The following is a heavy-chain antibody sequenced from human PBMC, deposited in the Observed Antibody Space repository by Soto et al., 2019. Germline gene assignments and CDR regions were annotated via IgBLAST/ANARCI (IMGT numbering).Heavy chain of an antibody. CDR1: GFAFSPAW. J-gene: IGHJ4*02. CDR2: IKIKTSGETR. Sequence: EVQVVESGGGLVKPGGSLRLSCAASGFAFSPAWMTWVRQAPGKGLEWVALIKIKTSGETRAYAAPVKGRFTISRDDSENTVFLQKDSLKTEEPAVYYCFINDAARGCGKLDYWGRGTLVTVSS. D-gene: IGHD3-10*01. CDR3: FINDAARGCGKLDY. V-gene: IGHV3-15*01.